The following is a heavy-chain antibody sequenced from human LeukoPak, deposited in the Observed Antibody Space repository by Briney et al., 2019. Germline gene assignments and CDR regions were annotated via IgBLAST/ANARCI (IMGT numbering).Heavy chain of an antibody. CDR2: ISSSGTTI. V-gene: IGHV3-48*03. J-gene: IGHJ4*02. D-gene: IGHD3-22*01. Sequence: GGYLRLSCAASGFTFSSYEMIWVRQAPGKGLEWVTYISSSGTTIYYADSVKGRFTISRANAKNSMYLQMISLRAEDTAGYSCARDNYDSIGPYYFDYWGQGTLVTVSS. CDR1: GFTFSSYE. CDR3: ARDNYDSIGPYYFDY.